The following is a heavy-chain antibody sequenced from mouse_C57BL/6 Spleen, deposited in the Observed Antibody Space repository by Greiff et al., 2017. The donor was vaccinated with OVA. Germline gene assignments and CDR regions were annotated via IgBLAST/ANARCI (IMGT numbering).Heavy chain of an antibody. J-gene: IGHJ1*03. CDR2: IRSKSNNYAT. CDR3: VRHDTKDWYFDV. Sequence: EVKLVESGGGLVQPKGSLKLSCAASGFSFNTYAMNWVRQAPGKGLEWVARIRSKSNNYATYYADSVKDRFTISRDDSESMLYLQMNNLKTEDTAMYYCVRHDTKDWYFDVWGTGTTVTVSS. D-gene: IGHD1-1*01. V-gene: IGHV10-1*01. CDR1: GFSFNTYA.